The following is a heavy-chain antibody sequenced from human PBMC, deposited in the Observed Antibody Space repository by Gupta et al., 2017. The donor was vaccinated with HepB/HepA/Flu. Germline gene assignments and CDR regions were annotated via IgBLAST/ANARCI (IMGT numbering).Heavy chain of an antibody. CDR3: ARHDAYSSSWTVGYYFDY. D-gene: IGHD6-13*01. CDR1: GGSISSSSYY. Sequence: QLQLQESGPGLVKPSETLSLTCTVSGGSISSSSYYWGWIRQPPGKGLEWIGSIYYSGSTYYNPSLKRRVTISVDTSKNQFSLKLSSVTAAETAVYYCARHDAYSSSWTVGYYFDYWGQGTLVTVSS. CDR2: IYYSGST. V-gene: IGHV4-39*01. J-gene: IGHJ4*02.